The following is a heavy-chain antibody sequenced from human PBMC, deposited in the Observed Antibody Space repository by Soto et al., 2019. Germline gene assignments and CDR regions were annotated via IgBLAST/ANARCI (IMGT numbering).Heavy chain of an antibody. D-gene: IGHD2-15*01. CDR1: GLTFSSYD. CDR3: AKDGPHYSGVSCYLRWYFDL. CDR2: ISGSGGST. Sequence: EVQLLESGGGLVQPGGSLRLSCEASGLTFSSYDMSWVRQAPGKRLEWVSAISGSGGSTYYADSVEGRFTISRDNSKNTVSLQMNSLRAEDTAVYYCAKDGPHYSGVSCYLRWYFDLWGRGTLVTVSS. V-gene: IGHV3-23*01. J-gene: IGHJ2*01.